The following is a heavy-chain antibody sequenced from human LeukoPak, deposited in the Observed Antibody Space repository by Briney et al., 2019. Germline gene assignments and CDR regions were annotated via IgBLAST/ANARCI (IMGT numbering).Heavy chain of an antibody. D-gene: IGHD2-15*01. CDR1: GFTFSSYS. CDR3: ARARNGYCSGGSCPDSYYYYGMDV. Sequence: GGSLRPSCAASGFTFSSYSMNWVRQAPGKGLEWVSSISSSSSYIYYADSVKGRFTISRDNAKNSLYLQMNSLRAEDTAVYYCARARNGYCSGGSCPDSYYYYGMDVWGQGTTVTVSS. J-gene: IGHJ6*02. CDR2: ISSSSSYI. V-gene: IGHV3-21*01.